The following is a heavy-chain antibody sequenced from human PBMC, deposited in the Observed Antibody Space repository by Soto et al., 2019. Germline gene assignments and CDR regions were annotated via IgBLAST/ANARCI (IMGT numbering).Heavy chain of an antibody. V-gene: IGHV1-69*06. CDR1: GGTFSSYA. D-gene: IGHD5-18*01. CDR2: IIPIFGTA. Sequence: SVKVSCKASGGTFSSYAISWVRQAPGQGLEWMGGIIPIFGTANYAQKFQGRVTITADKSTSTAYMELSSLRSEDTAVYYCARGLGGYSYGSYYFDYWGQGSLVTVS. CDR3: ARGLGGYSYGSYYFDY. J-gene: IGHJ4*02.